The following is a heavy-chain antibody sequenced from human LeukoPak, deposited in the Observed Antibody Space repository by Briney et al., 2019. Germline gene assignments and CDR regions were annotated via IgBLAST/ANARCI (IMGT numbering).Heavy chain of an antibody. D-gene: IGHD3-22*01. CDR2: IYPGDSET. Sequence: GESLQISCQGSGSIFSNYRLAWVRQLPGKGLEWMGIIYPGDSETTYSPSFQGHVTISADKSVTTAYLQWSSLKPSDTAIYYCARLDEGFYYDGYGYNFWGQGTLVTVSS. V-gene: IGHV5-51*01. CDR1: GSIFSNYR. CDR3: ARLDEGFYYDGYGYNF. J-gene: IGHJ4*02.